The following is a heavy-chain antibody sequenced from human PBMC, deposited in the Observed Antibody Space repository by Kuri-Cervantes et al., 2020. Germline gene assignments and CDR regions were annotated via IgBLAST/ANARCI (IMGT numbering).Heavy chain of an antibody. V-gene: IGHV4-39*07. CDR3: ASGSSLVATLSY. CDR1: GGSISSSSYY. J-gene: IGHJ4*02. D-gene: IGHD5-12*01. Sequence: SETLSLTCTVSGGSISSSSYYWGWIRQPPGKGLEWIGSIYYSGSTYYNPSLKSRLTISLDTSKNQFSLKLNSLTAADTAVYYCASGSSLVATLSYWGQGILVTVSS. CDR2: IYYSGST.